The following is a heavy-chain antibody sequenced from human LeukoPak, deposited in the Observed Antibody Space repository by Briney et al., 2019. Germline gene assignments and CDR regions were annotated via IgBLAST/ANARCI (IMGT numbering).Heavy chain of an antibody. CDR3: ARAGYYDSSGYSCAFDI. Sequence: SETLSLTCTVSGGSISSHYWSWIRQPPGKGLEWIGYIYYSGSTNYNPSLKSRVTISVDTSKNQFSLKLSSVTAADTAVYYCARAGYYDSSGYSCAFDIWGQGTMVTVSS. CDR1: GGSISSHY. J-gene: IGHJ3*02. D-gene: IGHD3-22*01. V-gene: IGHV4-59*11. CDR2: IYYSGST.